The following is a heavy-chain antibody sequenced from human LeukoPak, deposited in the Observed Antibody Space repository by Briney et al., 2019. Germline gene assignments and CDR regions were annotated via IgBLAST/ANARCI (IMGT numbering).Heavy chain of an antibody. CDR1: GFTFSNAW. D-gene: IGHD6-13*01. J-gene: IGHJ2*01. CDR2: IYPGDSDT. V-gene: IGHV5-51*01. CDR3: ARIAAVSGYWYFDL. Sequence: GGSLRLSCAASGFTFSNAWIGWVRQMPGKGLEWMGIIYPGDSDTRYSPSFQGQVTISADKSISTAYLQWSSLKASDTAMYYCARIAAVSGYWYFDLWGRGTLVTVSS.